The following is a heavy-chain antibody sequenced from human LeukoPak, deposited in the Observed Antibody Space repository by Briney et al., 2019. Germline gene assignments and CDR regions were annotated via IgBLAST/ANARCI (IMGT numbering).Heavy chain of an antibody. CDR3: GSKQWLVRAKTEDDY. CDR1: GYTFTGYY. CDR2: INPNSGGT. V-gene: IGHV1-2*02. J-gene: IGHJ4*02. D-gene: IGHD6-19*01. Sequence: ASVKVSCKASGYTFTGYYMHWVRQAPGQGLEWIGCINPNSGGTNYAQKFQGRLTMTRDRSISTVYMEVSRLGSEEKGVYYCGSKQWLVRAKTEDDYWGQGSLVTVSS.